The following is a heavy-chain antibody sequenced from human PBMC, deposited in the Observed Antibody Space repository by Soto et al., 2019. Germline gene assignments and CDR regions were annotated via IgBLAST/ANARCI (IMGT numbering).Heavy chain of an antibody. CDR1: GDTFSSYA. CDR2: IIPIFGTA. V-gene: IGHV1-69*12. CDR3: ARPTRYYYDTSDQSAWFDP. J-gene: IGHJ5*02. Sequence: QVHLVQSGAEVKKPGSSVKVSCKASGDTFSSYAISWVRQAPGQGLEWMGGIIPIFGTANYAQKFQGRVTITADESTSTAYMELSSLRSEDTAIYYCARPTRYYYDTSDQSAWFDPWGQGTLVTVSS. D-gene: IGHD3-22*01.